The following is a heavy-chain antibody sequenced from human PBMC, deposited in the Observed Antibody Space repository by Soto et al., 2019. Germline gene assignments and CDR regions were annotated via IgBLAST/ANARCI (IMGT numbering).Heavy chain of an antibody. Sequence: QAQLVESGGGVVQPGRSLRLSCAASGFAFSSYGMHWVRQAPGTGLEWVAVISYDGSLQHYADSVKGRFTISRDNSQNMVLLQMSSLRAEDTAVYYCVSARGYGHASVPYSWGQGTLVSVSS. D-gene: IGHD5-18*01. CDR1: GFAFSSYG. CDR2: ISYDGSLQ. J-gene: IGHJ4*02. V-gene: IGHV3-30*03. CDR3: VSARGYGHASVPYS.